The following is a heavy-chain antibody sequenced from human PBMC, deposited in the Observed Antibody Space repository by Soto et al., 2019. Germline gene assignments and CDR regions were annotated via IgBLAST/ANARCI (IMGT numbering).Heavy chain of an antibody. Sequence: PGGSLRLSCTGSGFTFSDHYMAWVRQAPGKGLEWVGRSRNKANDYITDYAASVKGRFTISRDDSKNSVFLQLNRLNTEDTAVYFCARSGYCSSASCFYGMDVWGQGTTVTVSS. CDR2: SRNKANDYIT. CDR3: ARSGYCSSASCFYGMDV. V-gene: IGHV3-72*01. J-gene: IGHJ6*02. CDR1: GFTFSDHY. D-gene: IGHD2-2*01.